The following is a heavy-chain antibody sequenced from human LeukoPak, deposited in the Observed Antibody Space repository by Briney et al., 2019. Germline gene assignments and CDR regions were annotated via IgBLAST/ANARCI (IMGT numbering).Heavy chain of an antibody. V-gene: IGHV4-38-2*02. Sequence: PSETLSLTCTVSGYSISTAYYWGWIRQPPGKGLEWIGSMYHSGSTYYNRSLKSRASISGDTSKNQFSLKLSSVTAADTAVYYCARQYYDFWSGPNWFDPWGQGTLVTVSS. J-gene: IGHJ5*02. CDR1: GYSISTAYY. D-gene: IGHD3-3*01. CDR3: ARQYYDFWSGPNWFDP. CDR2: MYHSGST.